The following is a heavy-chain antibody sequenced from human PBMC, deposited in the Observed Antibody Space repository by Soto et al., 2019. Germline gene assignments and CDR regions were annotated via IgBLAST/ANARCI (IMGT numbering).Heavy chain of an antibody. CDR2: INSDGSST. CDR1: GFTFSSYW. Sequence: PVGSLRLSCAASGFTFSSYWMHWVRQAPGKGLVWVSRINSDGSSTSYADSVKGRFTISRGNAKNTLYLQMNSLRAEDTAVYYCARDSKWEQWLVKGYWGQGTLVTVSS. CDR3: ARDSKWEQWLVKGY. D-gene: IGHD6-19*01. V-gene: IGHV3-74*01. J-gene: IGHJ4*02.